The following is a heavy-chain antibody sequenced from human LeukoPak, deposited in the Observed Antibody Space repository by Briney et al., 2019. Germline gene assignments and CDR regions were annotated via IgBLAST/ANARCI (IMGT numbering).Heavy chain of an antibody. D-gene: IGHD2-15*01. V-gene: IGHV3-73*01. J-gene: IGHJ4*02. Sequence: PGGSLRLSCAASGFTFSGSAMHWVRQASGKGLEWVGRIRSKTNNYATAYAASVKDRFTISRDNSKKTLYLQMNSLRAEDTAVYYCARGLFRFCSSGSCLSPFDYWGQGTLVTVSS. CDR2: IRSKTNNYAT. CDR3: ARGLFRFCSSGSCLSPFDY. CDR1: GFTFSGSA.